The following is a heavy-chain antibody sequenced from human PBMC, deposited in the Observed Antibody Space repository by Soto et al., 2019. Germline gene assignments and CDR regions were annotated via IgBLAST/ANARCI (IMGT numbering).Heavy chain of an antibody. CDR2: ISGYNGNT. CDR1: GYTLSNYA. J-gene: IGHJ4*02. V-gene: IGHV1-18*01. Sequence: QVQLVQSGAEVKKPGASVKVSCKASGYTLSNYAITWVRQAPGLGLEWMGWISGYNGNTNYAQKLQGRVTMTTDTSTSTVYMELRSLRSDDTAVYYCARDTTYSSGWNFDYWGQGTLVTVSS. CDR3: ARDTTYSSGWNFDY. D-gene: IGHD6-19*01.